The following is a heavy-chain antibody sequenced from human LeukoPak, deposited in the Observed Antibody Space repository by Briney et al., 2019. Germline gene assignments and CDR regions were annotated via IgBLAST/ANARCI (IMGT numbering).Heavy chain of an antibody. J-gene: IGHJ2*01. CDR3: ARVRGPTVTTWYFDL. Sequence: GGSLRLSCGASGFTFSTHGVIWVRQAPGKGLEWVSYISPRSATIYYADSVKGRSTISRDDARNSLFLQMHSLRAGDTAVYYCARVRGPTVTTWYFDLWGRGTLVTVSS. CDR1: GFTFSTHG. D-gene: IGHD4-17*01. CDR2: ISPRSATI. V-gene: IGHV3-48*01.